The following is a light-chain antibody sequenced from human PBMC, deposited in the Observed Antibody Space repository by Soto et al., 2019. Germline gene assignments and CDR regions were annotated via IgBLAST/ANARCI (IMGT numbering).Light chain of an antibody. CDR2: ASS. CDR1: QNVASN. V-gene: IGKV3D-15*01. J-gene: IGKJ4*01. CDR3: QQYYHWGLS. Sequence: VMTQSPANLSVSPGEGVTLFCRASQNVASNIAWYQVKPAQPPRLLIYASSTRATGIPATFSGSGSGTQFSLTISSLQSEDSAVYYCQQYYHWGLSFGGGTKAEI.